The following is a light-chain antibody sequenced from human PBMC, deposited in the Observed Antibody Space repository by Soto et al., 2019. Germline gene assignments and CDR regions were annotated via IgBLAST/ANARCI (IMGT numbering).Light chain of an antibody. V-gene: IGKV1-5*03. Sequence: DIQMTQSPSTLSGSVGDRVTITCRASQTISSWLAWYQQKPGKAPKLLIYKASTLKSGVPSRFSGSGSGTEFTLTLSSLQPDDFATYYCQHYNSYSEACGQRTKMAFK. CDR2: KAS. J-gene: IGKJ1*01. CDR1: QTISSW. CDR3: QHYNSYSEA.